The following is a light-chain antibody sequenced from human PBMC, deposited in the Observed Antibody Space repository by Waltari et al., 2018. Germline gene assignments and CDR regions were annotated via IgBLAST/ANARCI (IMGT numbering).Light chain of an antibody. CDR2: DVS. Sequence: QSALTQPASVSGSPGQSITISCTGTSSDVGGYNYVSWYQQHPGKAPKLMIYDVSKRPSGVSNLFSGSKSGNTASLTISGLQAEDEADYYCSSYTSSSKVCGTGTKVTVL. CDR3: SSYTSSSKV. V-gene: IGLV2-14*03. J-gene: IGLJ1*01. CDR1: SSDVGGYNY.